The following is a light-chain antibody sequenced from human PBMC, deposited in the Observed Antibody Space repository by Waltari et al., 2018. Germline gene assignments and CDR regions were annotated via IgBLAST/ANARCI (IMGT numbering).Light chain of an antibody. Sequence: QLVLTQSPSASASLGASVKLTCTPSSGHSTNIIASLQQQPEKGPRYLMNVNSDGSHNKGVGIPDRCSGSSSGAERYLTISSLQSEDEADYYCQTGGHGTWVFGGGTRLTVL. V-gene: IGLV4-69*01. CDR2: VNSDGSH. J-gene: IGLJ3*02. CDR1: SGHSTNI. CDR3: QTGGHGTWV.